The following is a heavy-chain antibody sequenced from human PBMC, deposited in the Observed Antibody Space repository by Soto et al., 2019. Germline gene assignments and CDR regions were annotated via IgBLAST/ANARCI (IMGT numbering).Heavy chain of an antibody. CDR1: GYTFPSYG. CDR2: ISAYNGNT. V-gene: IGHV1-18*01. D-gene: IGHD6-6*01. CDR3: ARDRGPRRSIAARDAFDI. J-gene: IGHJ3*02. Sequence: ASVKVSCKASGYTFPSYGISWVRQAPGQGLEWTGWISAYNGNTNYAQKLQGRVTMTTDTSTSTAYMELRSLRSDDTAVYYCARDRGPRRSIAARDAFDIWGQGTMVTVSS.